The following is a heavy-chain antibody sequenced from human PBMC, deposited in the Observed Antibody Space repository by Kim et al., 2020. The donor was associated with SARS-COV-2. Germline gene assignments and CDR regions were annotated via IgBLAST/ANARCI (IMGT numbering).Heavy chain of an antibody. V-gene: IGHV4-4*02. D-gene: IGHD3-22*01. J-gene: IGHJ3*02. CDR3: ARKYYYDSSGYSGDAFDI. Sequence: KSRVTISVDKSKNQFSLKLSSVTAADTAVYYCARKYYYDSSGYSGDAFDIWGQGTMVTVSS.